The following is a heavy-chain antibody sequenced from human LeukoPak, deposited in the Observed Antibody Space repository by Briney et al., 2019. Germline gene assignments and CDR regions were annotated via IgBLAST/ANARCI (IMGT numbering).Heavy chain of an antibody. CDR2: IYASGGT. CDR1: GGSLSSYH. J-gene: IGHJ6*02. CDR3: ARDERWSSYSYAMDV. V-gene: IGHV4-4*07. D-gene: IGHD2-15*01. Sequence: PSETLSLTCTVSGGSLSSYHWSWIRQPAGKGLEWIGRIYASGGTNYNPSLKSRVTMSVDTSKNHFSLKLSSVAAADTAVYYCARDERWSSYSYAMDVWGQGTTVTVSS.